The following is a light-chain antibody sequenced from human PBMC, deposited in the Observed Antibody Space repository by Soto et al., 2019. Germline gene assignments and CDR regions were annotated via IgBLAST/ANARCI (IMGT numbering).Light chain of an antibody. V-gene: IGLV2-14*01. CDR1: SSDIGTYDY. CDR3: ASFTTGSTLV. CDR2: EVN. Sequence: QSALTQSASVSGSPGQSITIPCTGTSSDIGTYDYVSWYQQYPGKAPKLIIFEVNYRPSGVSTRFSGSKSGNMASLTISGLQAEDEADYYCASFTTGSTLVFGGGTKLTVL. J-gene: IGLJ3*02.